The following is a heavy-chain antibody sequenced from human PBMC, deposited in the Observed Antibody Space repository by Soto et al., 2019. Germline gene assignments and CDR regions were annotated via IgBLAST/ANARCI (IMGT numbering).Heavy chain of an antibody. V-gene: IGHV3-11*01. J-gene: IGHJ4*02. Sequence: PGGSLRLSCAGSGFTFSDYCMTWIRQAPGKGLEWVSYINTLSSAIYYADSVKGRFTISRDNAKNSLYLQMNSLRAEDTAVYYCARRLQWQLRPLDSWGRGTLVTVSS. D-gene: IGHD6-19*01. CDR3: ARRLQWQLRPLDS. CDR2: INTLSSAI. CDR1: GFTFSDYC.